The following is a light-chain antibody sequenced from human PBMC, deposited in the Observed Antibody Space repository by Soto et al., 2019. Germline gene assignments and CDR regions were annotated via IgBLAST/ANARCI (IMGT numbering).Light chain of an antibody. J-gene: IGKJ3*01. CDR1: QSVSSSY. CDR3: QQYCSSPRVT. CDR2: GAS. Sequence: EIVLTQSPGTLSLSPGERATLSCRASQSVSSSYLAWYQQKPGQAPRLLIYGASSRATGIPDRFSGSGSGTAFTLTISRLEPEDFAVYYCQQYCSSPRVTCGPGTKVDIK. V-gene: IGKV3-20*01.